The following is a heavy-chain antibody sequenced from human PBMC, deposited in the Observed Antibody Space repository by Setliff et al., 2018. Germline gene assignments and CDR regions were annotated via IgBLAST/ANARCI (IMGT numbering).Heavy chain of an antibody. D-gene: IGHD3-16*01. CDR2: IWYDGSNK. V-gene: IGHV3-33*01. CDR1: GLTISSYG. CDR3: ARDGGEY. J-gene: IGHJ4*02. Sequence: GGSLRLSCAASGLTISSYGMHWVRQAPGKGLEWVAAIWYDGSNKYYVDSVKGRFTISRDNAKNSLYLQMNSLRAEDTAVYYCARDGGEYWGQGTLVTVSS.